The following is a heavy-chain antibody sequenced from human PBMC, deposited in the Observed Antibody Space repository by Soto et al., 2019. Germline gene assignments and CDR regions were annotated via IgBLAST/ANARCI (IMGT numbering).Heavy chain of an antibody. Sequence: WGSLRLSCAASVFTFSSYAMSWVCQAPGKGLEWVSAISGSGGSTYYADSVKGRFTISRDNSKNTLYLQMNSLRAEDTAVYYCAKDAEIDYSSPGGIFDYWGQGTLVTVTP. CDR3: AKDAEIDYSSPGGIFDY. CDR2: ISGSGGST. CDR1: VFTFSSYA. V-gene: IGHV3-23*01. J-gene: IGHJ4*02. D-gene: IGHD6-13*01.